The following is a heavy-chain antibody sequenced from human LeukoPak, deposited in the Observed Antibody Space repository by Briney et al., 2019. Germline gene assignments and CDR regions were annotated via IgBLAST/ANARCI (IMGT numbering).Heavy chain of an antibody. D-gene: IGHD6-19*01. J-gene: IGHJ3*02. CDR3: ARDGYSSGVGVLFDI. Sequence: GGSLRLSCAASGFTFSSYSMNWVRQAPGKGLEWVSYISSPSSTLYYADSVKGRFTISRDNAKNSLYLQMNSLRAEDTAVYYCARDGYSSGVGVLFDIWGQGTMVTVSS. V-gene: IGHV3-48*04. CDR1: GFTFSSYS. CDR2: ISSPSSTL.